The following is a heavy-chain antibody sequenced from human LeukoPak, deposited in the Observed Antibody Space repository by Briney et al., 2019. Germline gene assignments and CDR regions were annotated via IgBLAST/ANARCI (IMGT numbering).Heavy chain of an antibody. CDR1: GYTFNGYY. CDR2: INPNSGGT. CDR3: ARSRPRLCSSSCQDAFDI. D-gene: IGHD6-13*01. V-gene: IGHV1-2*02. Sequence: GASVKVSCKASGYTFNGYYKHWVRQAPGQGLEWMGWINPNSGGTNYAQKFQGRVTMTRDTSISTAYMELSRLRSDDTAVYYCARSRPRLCSSSCQDAFDIWGQGTMVTVSS. J-gene: IGHJ3*02.